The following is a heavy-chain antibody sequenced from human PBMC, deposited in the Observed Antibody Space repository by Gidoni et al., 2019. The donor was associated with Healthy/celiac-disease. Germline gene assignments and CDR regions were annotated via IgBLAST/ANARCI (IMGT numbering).Heavy chain of an antibody. D-gene: IGHD2-2*01. CDR1: GFPFSRYE. CDR3: ARDRRQLLDYYYYGMDV. J-gene: IGHJ6*02. Sequence: EVQLVESGGGLVQPGGSLSLSCAASGFPFSRYEMNWVRQAPGKGLEWVSYNSSSGSTIYYADSVKGRFTISRDNAKNSLYLQMNSLRAEDTAVYYCARDRRQLLDYYYYGMDVWGQGTTVTVSS. V-gene: IGHV3-48*03. CDR2: NSSSGSTI.